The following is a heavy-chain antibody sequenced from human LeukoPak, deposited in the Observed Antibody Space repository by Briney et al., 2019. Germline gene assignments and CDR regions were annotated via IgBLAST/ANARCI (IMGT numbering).Heavy chain of an antibody. CDR1: GGSFSGYY. V-gene: IGHV4-34*01. D-gene: IGHD3-22*01. CDR2: INHSGST. CDR3: ARESYYDSSGYSVDY. Sequence: PSETLSLTCAVYGGSFSGYYWSWIRQPPGKGLEWIGEINHSGSTNYNPSLKSRVTISVDTSKNQFSLKLSSVTAADTAVHYCARESYYDSSGYSVDYWGQGTLVTVSS. J-gene: IGHJ4*02.